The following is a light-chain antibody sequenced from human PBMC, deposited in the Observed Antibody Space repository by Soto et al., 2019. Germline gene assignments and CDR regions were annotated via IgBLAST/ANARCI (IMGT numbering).Light chain of an antibody. J-gene: IGKJ1*01. CDR1: QGISNW. CDR2: SAS. Sequence: DIQMTQSPSSVSASVGDRVTITCRASQGISNWLAWYQQKPGAAPKLLIYSASNLQSGVPSRFSGSGFGTDFTLTISSLQPEDFATYYCQQSYRFPKTFGRGTKVEVK. CDR3: QQSYRFPKT. V-gene: IGKV1-12*01.